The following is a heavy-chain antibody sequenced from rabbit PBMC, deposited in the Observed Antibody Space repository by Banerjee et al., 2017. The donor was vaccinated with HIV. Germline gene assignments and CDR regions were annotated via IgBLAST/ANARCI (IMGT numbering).Heavy chain of an antibody. Sequence: QEQLEESGGDLVKPEGSLTLTCTASGFSFNNKYVMCWVRQAPGKGLEWIACINTISGGPVFAALAKGRFPISKASVATGTLEIARLTGGDTGSYFLAGGLGWFFGLNFYFLGPGTLVTVS. CDR1: GFSFNNKYV. J-gene: IGHJ4*01. CDR3: AGGLGWFFGLNFYF. CDR2: INTISGGP. D-gene: IGHD3-1*01. V-gene: IGHV1S45*01.